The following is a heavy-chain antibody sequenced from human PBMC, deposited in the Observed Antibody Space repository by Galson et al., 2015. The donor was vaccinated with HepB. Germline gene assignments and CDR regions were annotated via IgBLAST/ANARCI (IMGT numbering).Heavy chain of an antibody. CDR3: ASLNPDYYGSGNVLPNYYYYGMDV. V-gene: IGHV1-69*13. CDR1: GGTFSSYA. CDR2: IIPIFGTA. D-gene: IGHD3-10*01. Sequence: SVKVSCKASGGTFSSYAISWVRQAPGQGLEWMGGIIPIFGTANYAQKFQGRVTITADESTSTAYMELSSLRSEDTAVYYCASLNPDYYGSGNVLPNYYYYGMDVWGQGTTVTVSS. J-gene: IGHJ6*02.